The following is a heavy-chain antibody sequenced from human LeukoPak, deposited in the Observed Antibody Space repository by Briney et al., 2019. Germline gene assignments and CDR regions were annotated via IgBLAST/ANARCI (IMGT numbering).Heavy chain of an antibody. Sequence: PSQTLSLTCAVSGGSISSGGYSWSWIRQPPGKGLEWIGYIYHSGSTYYNPSLKSRVTISVDKSKNQFSLKLSSVTAADTAVYYCARVGCSSTSCHYNWFDPWGQGTLVTVSS. CDR1: GGSISSGGYS. V-gene: IGHV4-30-2*01. J-gene: IGHJ5*02. D-gene: IGHD2-2*01. CDR2: IYHSGST. CDR3: ARVGCSSTSCHYNWFDP.